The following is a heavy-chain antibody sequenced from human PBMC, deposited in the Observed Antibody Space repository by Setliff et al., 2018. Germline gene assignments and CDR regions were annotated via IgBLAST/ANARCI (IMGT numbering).Heavy chain of an antibody. CDR3: ARTGTYRYFDS. V-gene: IGHV4-39*01. D-gene: IGHD1-1*01. Sequence: SETLSLTCTVSGGSISSGVYYWGWIRQPPGKGLGWIGRIYHGGETYYNTSLESRLTISVDTSKNQFSLKLRSVTAADTAVYYCARTGTYRYFDSWGQGTLVTVSS. J-gene: IGHJ4*02. CDR1: GGSISSGVYY. CDR2: IYHGGET.